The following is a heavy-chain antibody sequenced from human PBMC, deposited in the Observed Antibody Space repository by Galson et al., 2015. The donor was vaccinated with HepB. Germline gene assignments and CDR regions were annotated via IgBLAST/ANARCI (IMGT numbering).Heavy chain of an antibody. J-gene: IGHJ5*02. Sequence: SLTCTASGGSINSDDYYWSWLRQPPGKGLEWIGYIFHSGSTSYNPSLSSRFTISVDTSKNQFSLKLPSVTAADTAVYYCARVHYNWKAGRWFGPWGQGRLVTVSS. CDR2: IFHSGST. V-gene: IGHV4-30-4*01. CDR3: ARVHYNWKAGRWFGP. D-gene: IGHD1-20*01. CDR1: GGSINSDDYY.